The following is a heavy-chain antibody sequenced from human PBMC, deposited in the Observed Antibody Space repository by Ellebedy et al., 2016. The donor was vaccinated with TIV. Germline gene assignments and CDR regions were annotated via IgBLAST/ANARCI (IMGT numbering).Heavy chain of an antibody. CDR1: GSTFIFYT. Sequence: GESLKISCAASGSTFIFYTMNFFRQAPGKGLDFFSSIRNTNSYIYYADSVKGRFTISRDNAKNSLYLQMNSLRAEDTAVYFCAKIELERRFYYYEMEVWGQGTTVTVSS. D-gene: IGHD1-1*01. CDR2: IRNTNSYI. J-gene: IGHJ6*02. V-gene: IGHV3-21*01. CDR3: AKIELERRFYYYEMEV.